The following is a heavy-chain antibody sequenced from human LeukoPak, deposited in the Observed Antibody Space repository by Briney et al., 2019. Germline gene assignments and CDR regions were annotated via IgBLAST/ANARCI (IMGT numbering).Heavy chain of an antibody. Sequence: GGSLRLSCAASGFSFSTYWMTWVRQTPGKGLEWVANIKPDGNEKSYVDSVEGRFTISRDNAKNSLFLQMNSLRAEDTAVYYCTKGGHVDWWGQGTLVTVSS. V-gene: IGHV3-7*01. J-gene: IGHJ4*02. CDR3: TKGGHVDW. CDR2: IKPDGNEK. D-gene: IGHD5-12*01. CDR1: GFSFSTYW.